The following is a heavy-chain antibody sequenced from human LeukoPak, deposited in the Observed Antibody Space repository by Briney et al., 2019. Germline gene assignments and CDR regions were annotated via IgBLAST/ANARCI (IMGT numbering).Heavy chain of an antibody. V-gene: IGHV3-23*01. CDR3: APWFGKFLNPFDY. D-gene: IGHD3-10*01. J-gene: IGHJ4*02. Sequence: PGGSLRLSCAASGFTFSIHAMNWVRQAPGKGLEWVSVISDSAGSTYYADSVKGRFTISRDNSKNTLYLQMNSLRAEDTAVYYCAPWFGKFLNPFDYWGQGTLVTVSS. CDR1: GFTFSIHA. CDR2: ISDSAGST.